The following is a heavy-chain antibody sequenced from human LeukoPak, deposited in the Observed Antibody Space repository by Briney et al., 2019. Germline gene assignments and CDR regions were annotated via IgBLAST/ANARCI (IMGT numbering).Heavy chain of an antibody. V-gene: IGHV4-59*02. CDR2: IYNRGST. CDR1: DDSVNTYY. CDR3: AMSNTVRRPFSDP. D-gene: IGHD4-11*01. Sequence: KPSETLSLTCIGSDDSVNTYYCSWIRQAPGKGLEWIGYIYNRGSTKYIPSLKSRATISVDTSKNQFSLKLTSVTAADTAVYYCAMSNTVRRPFSDPWGQGTLVTVSS. J-gene: IGHJ5*02.